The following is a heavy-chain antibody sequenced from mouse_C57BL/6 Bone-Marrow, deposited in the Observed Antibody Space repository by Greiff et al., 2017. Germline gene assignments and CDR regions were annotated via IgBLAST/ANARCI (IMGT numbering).Heavy chain of an antibody. V-gene: IGHV1-75*01. CDR3: ARSLGRYYFDY. CDR1: GYTFTDYY. J-gene: IGHJ2*01. CDR2: ICPGSGST. D-gene: IGHD1-1*01. Sequence: VQLQQSGPELVKPGASVKISCKASGYTFTDYYINWVKQRPGQGLEWIGWICPGSGSTNYNEKFQGKATLTVDKSSSTAYMLLSSLASEDSAVYFCARSLGRYYFDYWGQGTTLTVSS.